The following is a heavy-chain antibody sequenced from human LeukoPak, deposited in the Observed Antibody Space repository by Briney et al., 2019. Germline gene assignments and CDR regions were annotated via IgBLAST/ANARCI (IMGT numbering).Heavy chain of an antibody. D-gene: IGHD3-10*01. V-gene: IGHV3-23*01. Sequence: GGSLRLSCAASGFTFSSYAMSWVRQAPGKGLDWVSAISGSGGSTYHADSGKGRFTISRDNSKNTLYMQMNSLRTEDTAVYYCAKAGVAVARDYWGQGTLVTVSS. CDR3: AKAGVAVARDY. CDR1: GFTFSSYA. CDR2: ISGSGGST. J-gene: IGHJ4*02.